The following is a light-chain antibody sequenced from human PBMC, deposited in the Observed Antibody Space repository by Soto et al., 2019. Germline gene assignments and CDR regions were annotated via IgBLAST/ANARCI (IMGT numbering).Light chain of an antibody. CDR1: QSITTY. V-gene: IGKV1-39*01. Sequence: DIQMTQSPSSLSASIGDRVTITCRASQSITTYLNWYQQKPGKAPNLLIHAAFSLQSGVPSRFSSRGSGTDFTLTISSLQPEDFATYYCQQSYSTPYTVGQGTKLE. CDR2: AAF. CDR3: QQSYSTPYT. J-gene: IGKJ2*01.